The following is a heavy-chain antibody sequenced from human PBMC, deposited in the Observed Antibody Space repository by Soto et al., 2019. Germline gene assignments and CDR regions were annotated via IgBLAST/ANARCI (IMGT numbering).Heavy chain of an antibody. J-gene: IGHJ4*02. Sequence: QPGGSLRLSCAASRFTFSDYGMHWVRQAPGKGLEWVAGISHGATRKSYSDSVKGRFIISRDNSKKMLYLQLNSLRREDTAVYYCAKDWVGGSKRYQLDYWGRGTLVTVSS. D-gene: IGHD1-1*01. CDR2: ISHGATRK. CDR1: RFTFSDYG. V-gene: IGHV3-30*18. CDR3: AKDWVGGSKRYQLDY.